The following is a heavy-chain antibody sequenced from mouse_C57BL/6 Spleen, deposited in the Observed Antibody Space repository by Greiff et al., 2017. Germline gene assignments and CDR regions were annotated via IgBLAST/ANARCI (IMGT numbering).Heavy chain of an antibody. J-gene: IGHJ3*01. D-gene: IGHD3-2*02. CDR3: ARGSSGYPAWFAY. CDR1: GYTFTSYW. Sequence: QVQLQQPGAELVKPGASVKLSCKASGYTFTSYWMQWVKQRPGQGLEWIGEIDPSDSYTNYNQKFKGKATLTVDTSSSTAYMQLSSLTSEDSAVYDCARGSSGYPAWFAYWGQGTLVTVSA. CDR2: IDPSDSYT. V-gene: IGHV1-50*01.